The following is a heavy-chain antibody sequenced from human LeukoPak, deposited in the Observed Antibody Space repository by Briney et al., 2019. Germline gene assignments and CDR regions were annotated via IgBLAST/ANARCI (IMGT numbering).Heavy chain of an antibody. CDR3: ARDYGASQDY. D-gene: IGHD4-17*01. J-gene: IGHJ4*02. CDR1: GFTFSSYG. V-gene: IGHV3-33*01. Sequence: GRSLRPSCAASGFTFSSYGMHWVRQAPGKGLEWVAVIWYDGSNKYYADSVKGRFTISRDNSKNTLYLQMNSLRAEDTAVYYCARDYGASQDYWGQGTLVTVSS. CDR2: IWYDGSNK.